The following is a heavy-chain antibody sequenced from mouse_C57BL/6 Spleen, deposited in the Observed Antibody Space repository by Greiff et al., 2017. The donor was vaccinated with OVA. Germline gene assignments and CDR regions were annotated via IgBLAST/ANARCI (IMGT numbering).Heavy chain of an antibody. V-gene: IGHV1-52*01. Sequence: QVQLQQSGAELVRPGSSVKLSCKASGYTFTSYWMHWVKQRPIQGLEWIGNIDPSDSETHYNQKFKDKATLTVDKSSSTAYMQLSSLTSEDSAVYYCASSYDYGGAWFAYWGQGTLVTVSA. CDR2: IDPSDSET. CDR1: GYTFTSYW. CDR3: ASSYDYGGAWFAY. J-gene: IGHJ3*01. D-gene: IGHD2-4*01.